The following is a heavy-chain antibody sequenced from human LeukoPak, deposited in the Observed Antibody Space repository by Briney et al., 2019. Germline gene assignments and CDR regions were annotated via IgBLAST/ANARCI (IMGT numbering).Heavy chain of an antibody. CDR3: ARGTAGEWELPDWFDP. D-gene: IGHD1-26*01. V-gene: IGHV1-69*06. CDR1: GGTFSSYA. J-gene: IGHJ5*02. CDR2: IIPIFGTA. Sequence: SVKVSCKASGGTFSSYAISWVRQAPGQGLEWMGGIIPIFGTANYAQKFQGRVTITADKSTSTAYMELSSLRSEDTAVYYCARGTAGEWELPDWFDPWGQGTLVTVSS.